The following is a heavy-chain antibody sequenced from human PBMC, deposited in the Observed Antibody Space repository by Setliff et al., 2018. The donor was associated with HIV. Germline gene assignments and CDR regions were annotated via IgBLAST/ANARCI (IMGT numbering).Heavy chain of an antibody. CDR2: INHSGST. Sequence: KASETLSLTCAVYGGSFSGYYWSWIRQPPGKGLEWIGEINHSGSTNYNPSLRSRVTISVDTSKNQFSLKLSSVTAADTAVYYCARAARYSSSWYKRGYYFDYWGQGTLVTVSS. J-gene: IGHJ4*02. V-gene: IGHV4-34*01. CDR3: ARAARYSSSWYKRGYYFDY. CDR1: GGSFSGYY. D-gene: IGHD6-13*01.